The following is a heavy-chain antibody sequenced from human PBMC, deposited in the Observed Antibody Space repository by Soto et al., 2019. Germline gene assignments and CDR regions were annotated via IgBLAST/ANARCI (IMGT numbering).Heavy chain of an antibody. CDR2: RNPKSGNR. CDR1: GYTFTSYD. CDR3: AREKTSYGMDV. V-gene: IGHV1-8*01. J-gene: IGHJ6*02. Sequence: QVQLVQSGAEVKKPGASVKVSCKASGYTFTSYDINWVRQATGQGLEWMEWRNPKSGNRGYAQKVQCRVTMTRNTSIRTASMELSSLRSEDTAVYYCAREKTSYGMDVWGQGTTVTVSS.